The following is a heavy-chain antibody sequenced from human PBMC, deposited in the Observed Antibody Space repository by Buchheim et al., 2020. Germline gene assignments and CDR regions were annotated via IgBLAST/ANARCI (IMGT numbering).Heavy chain of an antibody. CDR2: IKQDGSEK. J-gene: IGHJ6*02. CDR3: ARETQETFYYYFGLDV. V-gene: IGHV3-7*01. Sequence: EVQLVESGGGLVQPGESLRLSCAASGFTLRSFWMSWVRQAPGKGLEWVVNIKQDGSEKYYVESVKGRFSIYRDNAKNSLYLQMNSLRSEDTAVYYCARETQETFYYYFGLDVWGQGTT. CDR1: GFTLRSFW. D-gene: IGHD4-23*01.